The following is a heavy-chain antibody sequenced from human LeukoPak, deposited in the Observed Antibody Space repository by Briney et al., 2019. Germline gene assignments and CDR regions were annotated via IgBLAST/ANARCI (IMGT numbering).Heavy chain of an antibody. Sequence: ASVKVSCKASGYTFTAYFLHWVRQTPGQGLEWMGWINPNRGDTNYAQKFQGRVTMTRDTSITTAYMELSRLTSDDTAMYYCARDRMGDCAATSCYLAYWGQGTLVTVSS. V-gene: IGHV1-2*02. CDR1: GYTFTAYF. CDR3: ARDRMGDCAATSCYLAY. D-gene: IGHD2-2*01. CDR2: INPNRGDT. J-gene: IGHJ4*02.